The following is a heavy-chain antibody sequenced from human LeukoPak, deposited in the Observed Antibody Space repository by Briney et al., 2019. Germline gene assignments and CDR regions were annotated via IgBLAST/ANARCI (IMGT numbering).Heavy chain of an antibody. V-gene: IGHV3-11*06. CDR2: ISSSSSYT. D-gene: IGHD4-11*01. Sequence: KTGGSLRLSCAASGFTFSSYGMSWIRQAPGKGLEWVSYISSSSSYTNYADSVKGRFTISRDNAKNSLYLQMNSLRAEDTAVYYCARAPHYSNYGPYYYGMDVWGQGTTVTVSS. CDR3: ARAPHYSNYGPYYYGMDV. CDR1: GFTFSSYG. J-gene: IGHJ6*02.